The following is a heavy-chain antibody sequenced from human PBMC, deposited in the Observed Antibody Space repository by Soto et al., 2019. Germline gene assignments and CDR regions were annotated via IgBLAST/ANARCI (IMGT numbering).Heavy chain of an antibody. D-gene: IGHD2-2*02. Sequence: PGESLKISCNGSGYSFTSYWIGWVRQMPWKGLEWMGIIYPGDSGTRYSPSFQGQVTISADKSISTAYLQWSSLKASDTAMYYCARRSCSSTSCYTDGMDVWGQGTTVTVSS. J-gene: IGHJ6*02. CDR3: ARRSCSSTSCYTDGMDV. CDR2: IYPGDSGT. CDR1: GYSFTSYW. V-gene: IGHV5-51*01.